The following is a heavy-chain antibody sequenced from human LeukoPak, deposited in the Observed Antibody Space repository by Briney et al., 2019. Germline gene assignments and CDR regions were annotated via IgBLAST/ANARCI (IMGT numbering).Heavy chain of an antibody. Sequence: ASVKVSCKASGYTFTTYYMHWVRQAPGQGLEWMGMINPSGGSATFAQKFQGRVTMTTDTSTNTGHLEVSSLRSDDTAVYYCMISRYSRGWEYFQHWGQGTLAIVSS. CDR1: GYTFTTYY. D-gene: IGHD4-11*01. CDR2: INPSGGSA. V-gene: IGHV1-46*01. J-gene: IGHJ1*01. CDR3: MISRYSRGWEYFQH.